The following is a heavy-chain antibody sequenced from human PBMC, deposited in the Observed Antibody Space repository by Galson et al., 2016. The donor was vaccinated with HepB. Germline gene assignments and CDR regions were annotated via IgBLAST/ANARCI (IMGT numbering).Heavy chain of an antibody. CDR3: ARDLGLYEGTMGRMYYFDY. D-gene: IGHD4/OR15-4a*01. V-gene: IGHV3-33*01. CDR2: IWYDGSNK. Sequence: SLRLSCAASGFTFSSCGMHWVRQAPGKGLEWVAVIWYDGSNKYYADSVKGRFTISRDNSKNTLYLQMNSLRAEDTAVYYCARDLGLYEGTMGRMYYFDYWGQGTLVTVSS. CDR1: GFTFSSCG. J-gene: IGHJ4*02.